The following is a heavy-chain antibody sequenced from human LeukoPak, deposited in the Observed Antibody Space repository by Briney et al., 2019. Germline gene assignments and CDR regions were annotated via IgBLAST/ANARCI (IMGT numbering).Heavy chain of an antibody. V-gene: IGHV3-23*01. Sequence: GGSLRLSCAASGFTFSSYAMSWVRQAPGKGLEWVSAISGSGGSTYYADSVKGRFTISRDNSKNTLYLQMNSLRAEDTALYHCARDGRVGATEFDPWGQGTLVTVSS. J-gene: IGHJ5*02. CDR3: ARDGRVGATEFDP. CDR2: ISGSGGST. CDR1: GFTFSSYA. D-gene: IGHD1-26*01.